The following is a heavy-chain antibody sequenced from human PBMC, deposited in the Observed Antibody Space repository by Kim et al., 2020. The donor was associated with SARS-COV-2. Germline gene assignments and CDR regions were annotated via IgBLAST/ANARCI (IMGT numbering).Heavy chain of an antibody. Sequence: GGSLRLSCAASGFTFSSYGMHWVRQAPGKGLEWVAVISYDGSNKYYADSVKGRFTISRDNSKNTLYLQMNSLRAEDTAVYYCAKGTRGGDFDYWGQGTLV. V-gene: IGHV3-30*18. J-gene: IGHJ4*02. D-gene: IGHD4-17*01. CDR1: GFTFSSYG. CDR2: ISYDGSNK. CDR3: AKGTRGGDFDY.